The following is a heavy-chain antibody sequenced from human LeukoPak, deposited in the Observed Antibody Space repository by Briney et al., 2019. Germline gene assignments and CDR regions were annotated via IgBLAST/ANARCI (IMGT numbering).Heavy chain of an antibody. CDR2: INHSGST. CDR3: ARGGHQPLLYYGRGHYYYYGMDV. CDR1: GGSFSGYY. J-gene: IGHJ6*02. D-gene: IGHD2-2*02. Sequence: SETLSLTCAVYGGSFSGYYWSWIRQPPGKGLEWIGEINHSGSTNYNPSLKSRVTISVDTSKNQFSLKLSSVTAADTAVYYCARGGHQPLLYYGRGHYYYYGMDVWGQGTTVTVSS. V-gene: IGHV4-34*01.